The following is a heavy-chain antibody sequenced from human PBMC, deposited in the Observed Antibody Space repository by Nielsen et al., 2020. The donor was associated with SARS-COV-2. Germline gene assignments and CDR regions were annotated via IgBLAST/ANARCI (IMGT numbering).Heavy chain of an antibody. Sequence: GESLKISCAASGFTFSSYAMSWVRQAPGKGLEWVSVIYSGGSTYYADSVKGRFTISRDNSKNTLYLQMNSLRAEDTAVYYCASLGRSTRLHWGQGTLVTVSS. V-gene: IGHV3-53*01. CDR2: IYSGGST. CDR1: GFTFSSYA. J-gene: IGHJ4*02. CDR3: ASLGRSTRLH. D-gene: IGHD7-27*01.